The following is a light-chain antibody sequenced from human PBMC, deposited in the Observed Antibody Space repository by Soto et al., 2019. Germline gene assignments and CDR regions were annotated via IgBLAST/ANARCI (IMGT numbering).Light chain of an antibody. CDR3: NSFTSSITYV. J-gene: IGLJ1*01. CDR1: SSDVGGYNS. CDR2: DVT. V-gene: IGLV2-14*01. Sequence: QSALTQPASVSGSPGQSITISCTGTSSDVGGYNSVSWYRQDPGKAPKLMIYDVTNRPSGVSNRFSGSKSGNTASLTISGLQAEDEADYYCNSFTSSITYVFGTGTKLTVL.